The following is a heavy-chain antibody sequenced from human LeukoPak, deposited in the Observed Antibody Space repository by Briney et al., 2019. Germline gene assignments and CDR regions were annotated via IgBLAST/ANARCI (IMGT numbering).Heavy chain of an antibody. J-gene: IGHJ3*02. D-gene: IGHD4-17*01. Sequence: SVKVSCKASGGTFSSYAISWVRQAPGQGLEWMGGIIPVFGTSNYAQKFQGRVTITADESTRTAYMELSSLRSEDTAVYYCAREAFTTVTSATDAFDIWGQGTMVTVSS. V-gene: IGHV1-69*13. CDR2: IIPVFGTS. CDR1: GGTFSSYA. CDR3: AREAFTTVTSATDAFDI.